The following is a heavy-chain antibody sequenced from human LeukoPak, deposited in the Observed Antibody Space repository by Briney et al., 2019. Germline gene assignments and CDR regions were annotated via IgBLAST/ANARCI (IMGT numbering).Heavy chain of an antibody. Sequence: PGGSLRLSCAASGFTFSSYWMSWVRQAPGKGLEWVANIKQDGSEKYYVDSVKGRFTISRDNAKNSLYLQMNSLRAEDTAVYYCARDPRVVVVTGSDNWGQGTLVTVSS. CDR1: GFTFSSYW. J-gene: IGHJ4*02. D-gene: IGHD2-15*01. V-gene: IGHV3-7*01. CDR2: IKQDGSEK. CDR3: ARDPRVVVVTGSDN.